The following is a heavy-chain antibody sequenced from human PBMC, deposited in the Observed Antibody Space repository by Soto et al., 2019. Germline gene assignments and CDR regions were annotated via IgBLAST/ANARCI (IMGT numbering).Heavy chain of an antibody. J-gene: IGHJ4*02. CDR1: GFTFSRYA. Sequence: GGSLRLSCAASGFTFSRYAMHWVRQAPGEGREWVAVISRDGSSKYYRDSVKGRFTVSRDNSNNTLYLSMTSLRPDDTAVFYCAPSRNGAVPDSINFWGQGALVTVSS. CDR3: APSRNGAVPDSINF. CDR2: ISRDGSSK. V-gene: IGHV3-30-3*01. D-gene: IGHD2-8*01.